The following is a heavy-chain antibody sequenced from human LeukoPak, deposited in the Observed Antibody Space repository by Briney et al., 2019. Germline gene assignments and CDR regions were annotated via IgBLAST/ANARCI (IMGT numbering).Heavy chain of an antibody. CDR1: GYTFSDYA. J-gene: IGHJ4*02. V-gene: IGHV1-3*01. CDR3: ARGSTSDWPLDH. CDR2: IDAGNGDT. Sequence: GASVNVSFKASGYTFSDYAMHWERQAPGQRFEWMGWIDAGNGDTRYSQKFQGRVTITRDTSASTAYIELRSLRSEDTAMYYCARGSTSDWPLDHWGQETLVTISS. D-gene: IGHD2-2*01.